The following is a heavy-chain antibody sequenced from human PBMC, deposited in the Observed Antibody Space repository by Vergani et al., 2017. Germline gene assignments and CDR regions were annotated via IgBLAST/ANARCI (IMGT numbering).Heavy chain of an antibody. CDR3: ARGKYYYDSSGLYYFDH. CDR2: IIPIFGTA. V-gene: IGHV1-69*01. CDR1: GGTFSSYA. D-gene: IGHD3-22*01. J-gene: IGHJ4*02. Sequence: QVQLVQSGAEVKKPGSSVKVSCKASGGTFSSYAISWVRQAPGQGLEWMGGIIPIFGTANYAQKFQGRVTITADESTSTAYMELSSLRSEDTAVYYCARGKYYYDSSGLYYFDHWGQGTLVTVSS.